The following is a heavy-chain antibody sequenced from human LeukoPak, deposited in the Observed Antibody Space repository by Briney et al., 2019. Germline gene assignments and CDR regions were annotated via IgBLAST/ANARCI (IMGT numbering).Heavy chain of an antibody. V-gene: IGHV3-23*01. CDR3: AKRGVVIRVILVGFHKEAYYFDS. CDR2: ISDTGGRT. CDR1: GITLSNYD. D-gene: IGHD3-22*01. Sequence: GGSLRLSCAVSGITLSNYDMTWVRQAPGKGLEWVAGISDTGGRTNYADSVKGRFTISRDNPKNTLYLQMNSLRAEDTAVYFCAKRGVVIRVILVGFHKEAYYFDSWGQGALVAVSS. J-gene: IGHJ4*02.